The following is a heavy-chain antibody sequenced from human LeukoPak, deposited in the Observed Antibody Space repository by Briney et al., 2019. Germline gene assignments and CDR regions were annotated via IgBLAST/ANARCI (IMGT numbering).Heavy chain of an antibody. CDR1: GGSISSYY. Sequence: SETLSLTCTVSGGSISSYYWSWIRQPAGKGLEWIGRIYTSGSTNYNPSLKSRVTMSVDTSKNQFSLKLSSVTAADTAVYYCARDKGTYSSGWYHGMDVWGQGTTVTVS. D-gene: IGHD6-19*01. CDR3: ARDKGTYSSGWYHGMDV. CDR2: IYTSGST. V-gene: IGHV4-4*07. J-gene: IGHJ6*02.